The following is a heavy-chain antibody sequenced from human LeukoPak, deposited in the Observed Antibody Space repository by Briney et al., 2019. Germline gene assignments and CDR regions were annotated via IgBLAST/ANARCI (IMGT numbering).Heavy chain of an antibody. CDR2: TSGSGDYT. J-gene: IGHJ4*02. Sequence: GGSLRLSCAASGFSFSSYAMGWVRQTPGKGLEWVSATSGSGDYTYHADSVKGRFTISRDNSKNTVYLQVNSLRADDTAVYYCAKSPYDHWGQGTLVTVSS. CDR1: GFSFSSYA. CDR3: AKSPYDH. V-gene: IGHV3-23*01.